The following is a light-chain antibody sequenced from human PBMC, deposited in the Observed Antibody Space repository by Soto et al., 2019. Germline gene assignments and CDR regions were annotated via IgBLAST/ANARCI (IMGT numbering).Light chain of an antibody. V-gene: IGKV1-27*01. J-gene: IGKJ4*01. CDR2: AAS. CDR1: QGIGVY. CDR3: QKYNSAPLT. Sequence: DIQMTQSPSSLSASLGDRVTITCRASQGIGVYLAWFQQKPGKVPRLLIYAASALQSGVLSRFSGGGSGTDFTLTINSLQPEDVATYYCQKYNSAPLTFGGGTKVEIK.